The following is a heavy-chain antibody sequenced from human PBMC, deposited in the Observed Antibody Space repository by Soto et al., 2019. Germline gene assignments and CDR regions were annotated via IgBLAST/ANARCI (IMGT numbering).Heavy chain of an antibody. Sequence: SDTIYLTRTVSGDSISIYYWSWTRKTKGKGLEWIGYIYYSASTYYSPSLKGRLIISVDPSKNQFSLKLTSVTAADTAMYYCARPKTIGAAAGKGWFDLWGQGTLVTVSS. CDR2: IYYSAST. J-gene: IGHJ5*02. V-gene: IGHV4-59*08. CDR3: ARPKTIGAAAGKGWFDL. CDR1: GDSISIYY. D-gene: IGHD6-13*01.